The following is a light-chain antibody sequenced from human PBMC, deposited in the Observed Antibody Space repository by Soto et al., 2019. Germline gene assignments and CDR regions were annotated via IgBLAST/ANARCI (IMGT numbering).Light chain of an antibody. CDR2: AAS. J-gene: IGKJ5*01. CDR3: QHLDSYST. Sequence: DIQLTQSPSFLSASVGDRVTITCRASQGISSYLAWYQQKPGKAPKLLIYAASTLQSGVPSRFSGSGSGTESTLTISSLQPEDFANYYCQHLDSYSTFGQGTRLEIK. V-gene: IGKV1-9*01. CDR1: QGISSY.